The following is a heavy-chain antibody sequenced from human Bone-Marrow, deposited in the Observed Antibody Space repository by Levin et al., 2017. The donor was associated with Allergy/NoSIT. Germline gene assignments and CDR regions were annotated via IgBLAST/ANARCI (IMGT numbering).Heavy chain of an antibody. CDR3: AKGIKATTPGVYNFYCYGMDV. CDR2: ISYDGGKQ. J-gene: IGHJ6*02. Sequence: SGESLKISCAASGFSFSNYGLHWVRQAPGKGLEWVAVISYDGGKQYYADSVKDRFTISRDNSKNTLYLQMSSLKPEDTAVYYCAKGIKATTPGVYNFYCYGMDVWGQGTTVTVSS. CDR1: GFSFSNYG. V-gene: IGHV3-30*18. D-gene: IGHD1-7*01.